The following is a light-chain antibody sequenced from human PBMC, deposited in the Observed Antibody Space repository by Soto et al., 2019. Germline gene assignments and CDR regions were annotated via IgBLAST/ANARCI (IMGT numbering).Light chain of an antibody. CDR3: QQTHAVPLT. CDR1: QPISNY. V-gene: IGKV1-39*01. Sequence: DVQMTQSPSSLSASVGVTVTIACRASQPISNYLNWYQQKPGEVPKVLIFGASSLRSGVPSRFSGSGYGTDFTLTINNLHPDDIATYYCQQTHAVPLTFGQGT. CDR2: GAS. J-gene: IGKJ1*01.